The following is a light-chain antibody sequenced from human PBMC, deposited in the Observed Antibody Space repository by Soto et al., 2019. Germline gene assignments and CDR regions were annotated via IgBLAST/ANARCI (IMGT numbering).Light chain of an antibody. CDR2: DAS. J-gene: IGKJ4*01. V-gene: IGKV3-20*01. CDR3: QQYGSSPLT. Sequence: EVVMTQSPATLSVSPGERATLSCRASQSISSYLAWYQQKPGQAPRLLIYDASSRATGIPDRFSGSGSGTDFTLTISSLEPEDFAFYHCQQYGSSPLTFGGGTKVDI. CDR1: QSISSY.